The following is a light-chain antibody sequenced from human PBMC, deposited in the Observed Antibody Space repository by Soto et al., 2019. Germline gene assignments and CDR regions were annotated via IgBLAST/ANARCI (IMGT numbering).Light chain of an antibody. V-gene: IGKV3-20*01. CDR1: QSISSSY. CDR3: QQYDNSIYT. CDR2: GES. J-gene: IGKJ2*01. Sequence: EIVLTQSPGTLSLSPGERATLSCRASQSISSSYLAWYQQRPGQTPRLLMYGESSRATDIPDRFSGSGSGTDFTLTISRLEPEDFAVYYCQQYDNSIYTFGQGTKLEIK.